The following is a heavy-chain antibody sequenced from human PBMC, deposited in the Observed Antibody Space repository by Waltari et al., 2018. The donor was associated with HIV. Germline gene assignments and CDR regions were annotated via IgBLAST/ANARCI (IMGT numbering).Heavy chain of an antibody. Sequence: QVQLQQWGAGLLRPSETLSLTCAVYGGSFSGYYWSWIRQPPGKGLEWIGEINHSGRSDCNSALKQRVTISVNTSKNQFAGGLRALTAADTAVYYCARDSVPSFYYGDYYYYGMDVWSQGTTVTVSS. V-gene: IGHV4-34*01. CDR3: ARDSVPSFYYGDYYYYGMDV. D-gene: IGHD4-17*01. CDR2: INHSGRS. J-gene: IGHJ6*01. CDR1: GGSFSGYY.